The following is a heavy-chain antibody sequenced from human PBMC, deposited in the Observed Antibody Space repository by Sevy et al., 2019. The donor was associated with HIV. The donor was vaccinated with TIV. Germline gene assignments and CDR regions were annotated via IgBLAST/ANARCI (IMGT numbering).Heavy chain of an antibody. CDR1: EFIFSDYA. CDR2: INGKGRST. Sequence: GGSLRLSCAASEFIFSDYAMNWVRQTPGKGLEWISSINGKGRSTHYADSVEGRFTISRDNSKNTLYLQMNSLRAEDTAVYYCAKTINTVGGAVSAANYYYYGMDVWGQGTTVTVSS. D-gene: IGHD2-2*01. V-gene: IGHV3-23*01. CDR3: AKTINTVGGAVSAANYYYYGMDV. J-gene: IGHJ6*02.